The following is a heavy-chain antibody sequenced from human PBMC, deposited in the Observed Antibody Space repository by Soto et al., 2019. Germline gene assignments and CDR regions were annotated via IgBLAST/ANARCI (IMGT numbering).Heavy chain of an antibody. J-gene: IGHJ4*01. CDR3: AKEPKIQLCLHYVDY. CDR2: ISHDGSNT. D-gene: IGHD5-18*01. Sequence: QVQLVQSGGNVVQPGRSLRLSCAASGFTFSNYGMHWVRQAPGKGLEWLAFISHDGSNTYYADSVKGRFTISRDNSKNTLYLQMNSLRAEDTEVFDCAKEPKIQLCLHYVDYWGHGTLVTVSS. V-gene: IGHV3-30*18. CDR1: GFTFSNYG.